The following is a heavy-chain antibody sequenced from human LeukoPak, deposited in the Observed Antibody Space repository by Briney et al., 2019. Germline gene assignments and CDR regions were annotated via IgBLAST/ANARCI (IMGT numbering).Heavy chain of an antibody. J-gene: IGHJ3*02. D-gene: IGHD2-2*01. CDR2: IYYSGST. CDR3: ARQSIGYCSSTSCSHHDAFDI. V-gene: IGHV4-59*05. CDR1: GGSISSYY. Sequence: SETLSLTCTVSGGSISSYYWSWIRQPPGKGREWIGRIYYSGSTYYNPSLKSRVTISVDTSKNQFSLKLSSVTAADTAVYYCARQSIGYCSSTSCSHHDAFDIWGQGTMVTVSS.